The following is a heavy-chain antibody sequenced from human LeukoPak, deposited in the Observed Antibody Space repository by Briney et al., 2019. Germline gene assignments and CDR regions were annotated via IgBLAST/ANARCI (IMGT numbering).Heavy chain of an antibody. CDR2: IYDSGNT. CDR1: GGSISGYY. D-gene: IGHD2-21*01. J-gene: IGHJ4*02. Sequence: SETLSLTCTVSGGSISGYYWSWIRQPPGKGLEWIGYIYDSGNTKYNPSLKSRVTISIDTSKNQFSLKLSSVTAADTAVYYCAKGEGGYWGQGTLVTVSS. V-gene: IGHV4-59*13. CDR3: AKGEGGY.